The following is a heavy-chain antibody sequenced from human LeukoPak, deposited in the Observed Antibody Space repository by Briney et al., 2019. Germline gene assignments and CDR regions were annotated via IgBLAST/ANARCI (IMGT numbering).Heavy chain of an antibody. CDR1: GGSVSSYY. Sequence: SETLSLTCTVSGGSVSSYYWSWIRQPPGKGLEWIGYIYNSENTKYNSSLESRVTMSEDTSRNQVFLKLSPVTAADTAVYYCARFHSGPSGWYVLWYFDLWGRGTLVTVSS. CDR3: ARFHSGPSGWYVLWYFDL. CDR2: IYNSENT. J-gene: IGHJ2*01. D-gene: IGHD6-19*01. V-gene: IGHV4-4*09.